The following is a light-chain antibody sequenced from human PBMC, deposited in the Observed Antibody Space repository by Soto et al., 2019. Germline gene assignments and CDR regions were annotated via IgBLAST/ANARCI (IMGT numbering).Light chain of an antibody. V-gene: IGLV2-8*01. CDR3: SSYAGSNNFV. J-gene: IGLJ1*01. CDR1: SSDIGDYNY. Sequence: QSALTQPPSASGSPGQSVTISCTGTSSDIGDYNYVSWYQQHPGKAPKLMIYEVSKRPSGVPDRFSGSKSGNTASLTVSGLQADDEADYYCSSYAGSNNFVFGPGTEVTVL. CDR2: EVS.